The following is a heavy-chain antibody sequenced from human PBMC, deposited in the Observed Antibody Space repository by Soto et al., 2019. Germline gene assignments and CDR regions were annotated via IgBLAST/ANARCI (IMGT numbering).Heavy chain of an antibody. J-gene: IGHJ6*03. Sequence: QSQTLSLTCTVSGGSLSSFYWSWIRQPPGKGLEWIGYIYYSGTTNYNPSLKSRVTISVDTSQNQFSLKLSSVTAADTAVYYCASSSGSYSPYFYYYYMDVWGKGTTVTVSS. D-gene: IGHD3-10*01. V-gene: IGHV4-59*08. CDR3: ASSSGSYSPYFYYYYMDV. CDR2: IYYSGTT. CDR1: GGSLSSFY.